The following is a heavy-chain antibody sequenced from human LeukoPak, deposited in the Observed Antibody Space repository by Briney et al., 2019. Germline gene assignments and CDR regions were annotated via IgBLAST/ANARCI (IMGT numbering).Heavy chain of an antibody. CDR2: ISSSSSYI. V-gene: IGHV3-21*01. J-gene: IGHJ4*02. CDR1: GFTFSSYS. CDR3: ARRGYYYDSSGYYPYEGRDY. Sequence: GGSLRLSCAASGFTFSSYSMNWVRQAPGKGLEWVSFISSSSSYIDYADSVKGRFTISRDNTKNSLFLQMNNLRAEDTAVYYCARRGYYYDSSGYYPYEGRDYWGQGTLVTVSS. D-gene: IGHD3-22*01.